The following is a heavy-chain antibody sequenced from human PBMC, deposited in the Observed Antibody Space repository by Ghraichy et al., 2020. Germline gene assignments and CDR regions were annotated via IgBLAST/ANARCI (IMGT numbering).Heavy chain of an antibody. Sequence: LSLTCAASGFTFSSYAMSWVRQAPGKGLEWVSAISGSGGSTYYADSVKGRFTISRDNSKNTLYLQMNSLRAEDTAVYYCAKFFLDYVWGSPPGAFDYWGQGTLVTVSS. V-gene: IGHV3-23*01. CDR1: GFTFSSYA. CDR3: AKFFLDYVWGSPPGAFDY. CDR2: ISGSGGST. D-gene: IGHD3-16*01. J-gene: IGHJ4*02.